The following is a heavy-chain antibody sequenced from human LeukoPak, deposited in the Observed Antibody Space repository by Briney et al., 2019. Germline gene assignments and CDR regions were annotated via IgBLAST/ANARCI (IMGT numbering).Heavy chain of an antibody. CDR2: ISYDGSNK. V-gene: IGHV3-30*18. CDR1: GFTFSSYG. J-gene: IGHJ4*02. D-gene: IGHD6-6*01. CDR3: AKDWLAARPGYYFDY. Sequence: GGSLRLSCAASGFTFSSYGMHWVRQAPGKGLGWVAVISYDGSNKYYADSVKGRFTISRDNSKNTLYLQINSLRAEDTAVYYCAKDWLAARPGYYFDYWGQGTLVTVSS.